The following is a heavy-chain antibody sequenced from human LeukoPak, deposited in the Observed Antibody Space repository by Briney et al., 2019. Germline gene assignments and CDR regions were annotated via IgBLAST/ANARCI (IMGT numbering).Heavy chain of an antibody. Sequence: KTSETLSLTCTVSGGSISSSSYYWGWIRQPPGKGLEWIGSIYYSGSTYYNPSLKSRVTISVDTSKNQFSLKLSSVTAADTAVCYCARGDCTNGVCYAFDIWGQGTMVTVSS. D-gene: IGHD2-8*01. CDR1: GGSISSSSYY. V-gene: IGHV4-39*07. CDR2: IYYSGST. CDR3: ARGDCTNGVCYAFDI. J-gene: IGHJ3*02.